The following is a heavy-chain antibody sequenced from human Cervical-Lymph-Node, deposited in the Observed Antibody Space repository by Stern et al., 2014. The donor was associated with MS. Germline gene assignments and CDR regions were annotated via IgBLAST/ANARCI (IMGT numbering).Heavy chain of an antibody. Sequence: VQLVQSGAEVKKPGASVKVSCKAFGYTFTSYGISWVRQAPGQGLEWMGWISANTGNTTYAQTLQGRVAMTTDASASTAFMELRSLRSEDTAVYYCARGLIGSEGAFDIWGQGTMVTVSS. D-gene: IGHD2-15*01. CDR3: ARGLIGSEGAFDI. CDR1: GYTFTSYG. V-gene: IGHV1-18*01. CDR2: ISANTGNT. J-gene: IGHJ3*02.